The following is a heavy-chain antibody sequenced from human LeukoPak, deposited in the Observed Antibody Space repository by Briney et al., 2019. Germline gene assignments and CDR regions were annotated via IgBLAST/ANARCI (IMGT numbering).Heavy chain of an antibody. CDR3: ARLVVDTAMVLFDY. J-gene: IGHJ4*02. CDR2: IYPGDSDT. Sequence: GESLKISCKGSGYRFSNYWIGWVRHMPGKGLEWMGIIYPGDSDTRYSPSFQGQVTISADKSISTAYLQWSSLKASDTAMYYCARLVVDTAMVLFDYWGQGTLVTVSS. D-gene: IGHD5-18*01. CDR1: GYRFSNYW. V-gene: IGHV5-51*01.